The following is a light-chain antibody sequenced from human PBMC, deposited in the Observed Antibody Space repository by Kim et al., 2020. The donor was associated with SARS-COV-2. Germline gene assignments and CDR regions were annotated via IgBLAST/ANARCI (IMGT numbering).Light chain of an antibody. V-gene: IGKV3-15*01. CDR2: DAS. CDR3: QHYINRGA. CDR1: QSVRTN. J-gene: IGKJ2*01. Sequence: IVMTQSPATLSVFPGERATLSCRASQSVRTNLAWYQQKPGQAPRLLIYDASTRATGIPARFSGSGSGTEFTLTISSLQSEDFAVYYCQHYINRGAFGEGTKLEI.